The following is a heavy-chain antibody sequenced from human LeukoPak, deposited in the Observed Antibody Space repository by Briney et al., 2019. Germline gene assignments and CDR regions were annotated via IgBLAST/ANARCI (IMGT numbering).Heavy chain of an antibody. J-gene: IGHJ6*03. Sequence: GESLKISCKGSGYSFTSYWIGWVRQMPGKGLEWMGIIYPGDSDATYSPSFQGQVTISADKSINTAYLQWSSLKASDTAMYYCARHSEVEQPVSYYFYYMDVWGKGTTVTVSS. CDR1: GYSFTSYW. CDR2: IYPGDSDA. CDR3: ARHSEVEQPVSYYFYYMDV. D-gene: IGHD6-13*01. V-gene: IGHV5-51*01.